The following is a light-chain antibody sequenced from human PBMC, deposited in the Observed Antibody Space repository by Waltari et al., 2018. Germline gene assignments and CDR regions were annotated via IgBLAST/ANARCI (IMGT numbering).Light chain of an antibody. CDR3: QHYVTLPAT. CDR1: QTVSSA. V-gene: IGKV3-20*01. CDR2: AAS. Sequence: ELVLTQYPGTLSLSPGERATLSCRASQTVSSALALYQQKPDQAPRLLIYAASSRATGIPDRFSGGGSGTDFSLTISRLEPEDFAVYYCQHYVTLPATFGQGTKVAF. J-gene: IGKJ1*01.